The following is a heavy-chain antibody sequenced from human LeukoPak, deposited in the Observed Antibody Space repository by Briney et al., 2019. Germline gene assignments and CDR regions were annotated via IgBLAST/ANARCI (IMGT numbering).Heavy chain of an antibody. CDR1: GFTFSSYS. CDR2: ISSSSSYT. D-gene: IGHD3-10*01. CDR3: ARDEMNYGSGSFDY. Sequence: PGGSLRLSCAASGFTFSSYSMNWVRQAPGKGLEWVSSISSSSSYTYYADSVKGRFTISRDNAKNSPDLQMNSLRAENTACYYFARDEMNYGSGSFDYWGQGTLVTVSS. J-gene: IGHJ4*02. V-gene: IGHV3-21*04.